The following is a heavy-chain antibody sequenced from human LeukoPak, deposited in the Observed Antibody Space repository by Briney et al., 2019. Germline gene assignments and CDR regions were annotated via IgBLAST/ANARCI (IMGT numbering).Heavy chain of an antibody. Sequence: GASVKVSCKASGYTFTGYYMHWVRQAPGQGLEWMGWINPNSGGTNYAQKFQGRVTMTRDTSISTAYMELSRLGSDDTAVYYCARVKVFGVVTPDYWGQGTLVTVSS. D-gene: IGHD3-3*01. CDR2: INPNSGGT. CDR1: GYTFTGYY. CDR3: ARVKVFGVVTPDY. V-gene: IGHV1-2*02. J-gene: IGHJ4*02.